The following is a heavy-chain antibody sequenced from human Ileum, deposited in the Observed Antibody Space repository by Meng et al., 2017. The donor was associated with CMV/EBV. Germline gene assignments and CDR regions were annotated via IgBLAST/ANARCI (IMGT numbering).Heavy chain of an antibody. Sequence: VPPQESGPGLVKPSETRSLTCGVSGDSISSYHWGWIRQPAGKGLEWIGRIYTSGSSSYNPSLKSRVTMSVDKSKNQVSLKLTSVTAADTAVYYCARDVRLVGHFDYWGQGTLVTVSS. J-gene: IGHJ4*02. D-gene: IGHD2-15*01. V-gene: IGHV4-4*07. CDR1: GDSISSYH. CDR2: IYTSGSS. CDR3: ARDVRLVGHFDY.